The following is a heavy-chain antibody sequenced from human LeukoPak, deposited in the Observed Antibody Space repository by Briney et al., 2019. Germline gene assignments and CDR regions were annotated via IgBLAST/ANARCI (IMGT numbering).Heavy chain of an antibody. CDR3: AKVEDDYGDYYFDY. D-gene: IGHD4-17*01. Sequence: GSLRLSCAASGFTFSSYSMNWVRQAPGKGLEWVSAISGSGGSTYYADSVKGRFTISRDNSKNTLYLQMNSLRAEDTAVYYCAKVEDDYGDYYFDYWGQGTLVTVSS. V-gene: IGHV3-23*01. J-gene: IGHJ4*02. CDR1: GFTFSSYS. CDR2: ISGSGGST.